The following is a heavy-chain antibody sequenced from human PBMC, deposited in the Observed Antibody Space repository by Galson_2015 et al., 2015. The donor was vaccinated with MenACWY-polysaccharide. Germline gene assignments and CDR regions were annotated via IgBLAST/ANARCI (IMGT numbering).Heavy chain of an antibody. Sequence: SLRLSCAASGFTFSTYEMNWVRQSPEKGLQWIAYISGGGAMLTYADSVEGRFTTFRDNAKESLYLEMNSLTAEDTGLYYCARDRGSYDAYDIWGQGTVVTVSS. CDR2: ISGGGAML. CDR3: ARDRGSYDAYDI. CDR1: GFTFSTYE. J-gene: IGHJ3*02. V-gene: IGHV3-48*03. D-gene: IGHD5-18*01.